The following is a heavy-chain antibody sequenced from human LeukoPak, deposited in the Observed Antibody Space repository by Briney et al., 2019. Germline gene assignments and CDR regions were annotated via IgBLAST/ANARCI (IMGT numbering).Heavy chain of an antibody. Sequence: SGGSLRLSCVASGFIFDNYALSWVRQAPGKGLEWVSGISGSADNTYYADSVKGRFTISRDISKNTVYLQMNNLRVDDTAAYYCAKGPKLGDGFHCDYWGQGTLVTVSS. D-gene: IGHD5-24*01. CDR3: AKGPKLGDGFHCDY. V-gene: IGHV3-23*01. CDR2: ISGSADNT. CDR1: GFIFDNYA. J-gene: IGHJ4*02.